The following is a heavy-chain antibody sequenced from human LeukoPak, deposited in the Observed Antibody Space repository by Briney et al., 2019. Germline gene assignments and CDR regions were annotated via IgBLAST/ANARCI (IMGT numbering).Heavy chain of an antibody. CDR3: ARDPYYYDSSPDY. V-gene: IGHV3-11*01. D-gene: IGHD3-22*01. CDR2: ISSSGSTI. J-gene: IGHJ4*02. CDR1: GFTFSDYY. Sequence: PGGSLRLSCAASGFTFSDYYMSWIRQAPGKGLEWVSYISSSGSTIYYADSVKGRFTISRDNAKNSLYLQMNSLRAEDTAVYYCARDPYYYDSSPDYWGQGTLVTVSS.